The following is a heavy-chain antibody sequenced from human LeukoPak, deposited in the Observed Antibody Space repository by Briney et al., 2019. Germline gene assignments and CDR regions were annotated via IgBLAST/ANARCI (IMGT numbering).Heavy chain of an antibody. CDR3: ARDVHYYGMDV. J-gene: IGHJ6*02. Sequence: PSETLSLTCTVSGGSISSYYWSWIRQPPGKGLEWIGYIYYSGGTNYNPSLKSRVTISVDTSKNQFSLKLSSVTAADTAVYYCARDVHYYGMDVWGQGTTVTVSS. V-gene: IGHV4-59*01. D-gene: IGHD2-8*01. CDR2: IYYSGGT. CDR1: GGSISSYY.